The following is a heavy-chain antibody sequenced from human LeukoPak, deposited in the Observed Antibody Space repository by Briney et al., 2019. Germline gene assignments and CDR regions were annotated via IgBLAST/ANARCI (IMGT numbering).Heavy chain of an antibody. D-gene: IGHD6-19*01. CDR3: ARGDIAVAGTFGY. CDR2: IYYSGST. V-gene: IGHV4-59*01. Sequence: SETLSLTCTVSGGSISSYYWSWIRQPPGNGLEWIGYIYYSGSTNYNPSLKSRVTISVDTSKNQFSLKLSSVTAADTAVYYCARGDIAVAGTFGYWGQGTLVTVSS. J-gene: IGHJ4*02. CDR1: GGSISSYY.